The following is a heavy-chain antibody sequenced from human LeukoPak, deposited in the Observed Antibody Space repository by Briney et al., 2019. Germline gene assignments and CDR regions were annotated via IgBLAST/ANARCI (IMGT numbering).Heavy chain of an antibody. CDR1: GFTFSSYE. Sequence: PGGSLRLSCAASGFTFSSYEMNWVRQAPGKGLEWVSYISSSGSTIYYADSVKGRFTISRDNAKNSLYLQMNSLRAEDTAVYYCAREGQDGGYDLVTWGQGTLVTVSS. CDR3: AREGQDGGYDLVT. CDR2: ISSSGSTI. J-gene: IGHJ5*02. D-gene: IGHD5-12*01. V-gene: IGHV3-48*03.